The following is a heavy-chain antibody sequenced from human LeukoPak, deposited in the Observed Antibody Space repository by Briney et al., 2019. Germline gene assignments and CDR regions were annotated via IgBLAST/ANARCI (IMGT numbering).Heavy chain of an antibody. CDR1: GCSRSANGVG. V-gene: IGHV2-5*02. J-gene: IGHJ3*02. Sequence: ESGPTLVKPTQTLTLTCSVSGCSRSANGVGVGWIRQPPGEAVEWLSRIYWDDDKRYRQSLRSSLPINKATSQTPVVPTMTTMDPVDTATYYCAHRGQGTAFDIWGQGPLVTVSS. CDR2: IYWDDDK. CDR3: AHRGQGTAFDI.